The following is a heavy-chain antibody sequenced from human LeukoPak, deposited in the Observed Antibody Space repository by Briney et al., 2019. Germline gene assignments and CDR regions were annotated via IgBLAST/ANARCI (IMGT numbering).Heavy chain of an antibody. V-gene: IGHV6-1*01. CDR2: TYYRSKWYN. Sequence: SQTLSLICAISGDSVSSNSAAWNWIRQSPSRGLEWLGRTYYRSKWYNDYAVSVKSRITINPDTSKNQFSLQLNSVTPEDTAVYYCARDRRIVGATAPYYYYYYGMDVWGQGTTVTVSS. D-gene: IGHD1-26*01. CDR1: GDSVSSNSAA. CDR3: ARDRRIVGATAPYYYYYYGMDV. J-gene: IGHJ6*02.